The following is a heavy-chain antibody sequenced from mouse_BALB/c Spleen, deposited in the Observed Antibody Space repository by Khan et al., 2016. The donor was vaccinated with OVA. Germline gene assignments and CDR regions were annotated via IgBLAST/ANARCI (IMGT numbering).Heavy chain of an antibody. D-gene: IGHD3-3*01. J-gene: IGHJ2*01. V-gene: IGHV3-2*02. CDR3: ARMSRIKY. CDR2: ISHSGST. CDR1: GYWITSGDG. Sequence: EVQLQESGPGLVKPSQALSLTCTVTGYWITSGDGWDWIRQFPGDKLEWVGYISHSGSTSYNPSLKSRISISRDTSTNPFFLQLNSVTTEDTATEYCARMSRIKYWGKGTTLTVSS.